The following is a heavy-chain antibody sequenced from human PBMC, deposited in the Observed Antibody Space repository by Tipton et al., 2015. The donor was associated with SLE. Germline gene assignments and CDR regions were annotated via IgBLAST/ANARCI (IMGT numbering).Heavy chain of an antibody. CDR1: GVSISSSY. CDR2: IYTSGAT. CDR3: ATGRGSLYFQN. Sequence: LRLSCNVSGVSISSSYWSWIRQPAGKGLEWIGRIYTSGATDDNPSLKSRVTMSVDMSKNQIFLKMTSVTAADSAVYYCATGRGSLYFQNWGQGTLVTVSS. D-gene: IGHD3-10*01. J-gene: IGHJ1*01. V-gene: IGHV4-4*07.